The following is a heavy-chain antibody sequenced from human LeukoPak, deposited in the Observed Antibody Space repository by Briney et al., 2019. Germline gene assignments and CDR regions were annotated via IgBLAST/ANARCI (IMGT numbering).Heavy chain of an antibody. CDR2: IFHSGSI. CDR1: SGSITSPHW. Sequence: PSETLSLTCAVSSGSITSPHWWSWVRQPPGKGLEWIGEIFHSGSINYNPSLKSRVTMSVDKSKSHFSLRLTSVTAADTAVYYCARAKSRTSELDFWGQGTLVTVSS. D-gene: IGHD6-6*01. V-gene: IGHV4-4*02. CDR3: ARAKSRTSELDF. J-gene: IGHJ4*02.